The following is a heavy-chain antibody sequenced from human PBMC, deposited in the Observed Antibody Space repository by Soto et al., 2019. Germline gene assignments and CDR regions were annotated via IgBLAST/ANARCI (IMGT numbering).Heavy chain of an antibody. CDR2: IKQDGSEK. D-gene: IGHD3-10*01. CDR1: GISFSNFW. V-gene: IGHV3-7*01. J-gene: IGHJ5*02. CDR3: ARDRGWFGQSP. Sequence: EVQLVESGGGLVQPGGSLRLSCAASGISFSNFWMSWVRQAPGKGLERVANIKQDGSEKYYVDSVKGRFTISRDNTKNSLYLQMNSLRAEDTAVYYCARDRGWFGQSPWGQGTLVIVSS.